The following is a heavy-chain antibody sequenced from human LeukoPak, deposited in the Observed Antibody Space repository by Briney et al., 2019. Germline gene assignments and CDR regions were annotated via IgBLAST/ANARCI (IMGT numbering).Heavy chain of an antibody. V-gene: IGHV1-69*05. D-gene: IGHD6-13*01. J-gene: IGHJ4*02. CDR3: AIWGQQLAFDY. CDR2: IIPIFGTA. CDR1: GGTFSSYA. Sequence: ASVKVSCKASGGTFSSYAISWVRQAPGQGLEWMGGIIPIFGTANYAQKLQGRVTITTDESTSTAYMELSSLRSEDTAVYYCAIWGQQLAFDYWGQGTLVTVSS.